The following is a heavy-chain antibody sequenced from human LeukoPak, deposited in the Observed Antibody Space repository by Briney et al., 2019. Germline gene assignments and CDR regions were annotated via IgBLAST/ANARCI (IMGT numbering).Heavy chain of an antibody. D-gene: IGHD3-10*01. CDR1: GFSVSTNY. V-gene: IGHV3-53*01. J-gene: IGHJ2*01. CDR3: ARVGDHYHWYLDV. Sequence: GSLRLSCEGSGFSVSTNYMNWVRQAPGKGLEWVSILYSGGSTYYADSVKGRFTVSSDSSKNTLYLHMNSLRAEDTAVYYCARVGDHYHWYLDVWGRGTLVTASS. CDR2: LYSGGST.